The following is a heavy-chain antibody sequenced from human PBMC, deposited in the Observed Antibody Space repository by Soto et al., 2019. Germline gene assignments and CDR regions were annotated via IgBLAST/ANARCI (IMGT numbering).Heavy chain of an antibody. CDR3: ARHKDFWSGIHYYYYMDV. V-gene: IGHV5-51*01. CDR2: IYPGDSET. CDR1: GYIFTNYW. D-gene: IGHD3-3*01. Sequence: PGESLKISCKGSGYIFTNYWIGWVRQVPGKGLEWMGIIYPGDSETRYSPSFQGQVTISADKSITTAYLRWSSLKASDTAIYYCARHKDFWSGIHYYYYMDVWGKGTTVTVSS. J-gene: IGHJ6*03.